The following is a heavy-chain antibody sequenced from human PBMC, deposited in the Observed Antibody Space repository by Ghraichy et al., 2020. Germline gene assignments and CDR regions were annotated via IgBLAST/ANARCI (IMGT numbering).Heavy chain of an antibody. CDR1: GFTLSNYW. Sequence: GGSLRLSCAASGFTLSNYWMTWVRQAPGKGLEWVANIKQDGREEFYVDSVRGRFTISRDNAENSLYLQMNSLRAEDTAVYYCARGGTSGGYNSYWGQGTLVTVSS. D-gene: IGHD5-24*01. CDR2: IKQDGREE. J-gene: IGHJ4*02. CDR3: ARGGTSGGYNSY. V-gene: IGHV3-7*01.